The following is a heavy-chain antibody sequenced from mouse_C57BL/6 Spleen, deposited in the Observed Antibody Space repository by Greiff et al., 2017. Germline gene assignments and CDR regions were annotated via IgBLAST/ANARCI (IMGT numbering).Heavy chain of an antibody. Sequence: VQLQQSGPELVKPGASVKISCKASGYAFSSSWMNWVKQRPGKGLEWIGRIYPGDGDTNYNGKFKGKATLTADKSSSTAYMQLSSLTSEDSAVYVCARGDWDWYFDVWGTGTTVTVSS. CDR3: ARGDWDWYFDV. CDR2: IYPGDGDT. V-gene: IGHV1-82*01. J-gene: IGHJ1*03. D-gene: IGHD4-1*01. CDR1: GYAFSSSW.